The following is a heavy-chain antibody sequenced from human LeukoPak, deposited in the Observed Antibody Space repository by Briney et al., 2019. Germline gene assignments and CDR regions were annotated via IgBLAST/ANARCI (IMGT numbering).Heavy chain of an antibody. V-gene: IGHV4-4*07. CDR1: GGSISSYY. CDR3: ARLTIGIYYYYYMDV. D-gene: IGHD2-15*01. J-gene: IGHJ6*03. Sequence: PSETLSLTCTVSGGSISSYYWSWIRQPAGKGLEWLGRIYTSGSTNYDPSLKRRVTMSVDTSKNQFSLKLSSVTAADTAVYYCARLTIGIYYYYYMDVWGKGTTVTVSS. CDR2: IYTSGST.